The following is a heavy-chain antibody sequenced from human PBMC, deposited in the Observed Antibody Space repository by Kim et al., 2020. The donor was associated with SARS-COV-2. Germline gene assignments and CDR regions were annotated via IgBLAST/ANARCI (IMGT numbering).Heavy chain of an antibody. D-gene: IGHD5-12*01. Sequence: GGSLRLSCAASGFTFSSYAMSWVRQAPGKGLEWVSAISGSGGSTYYADSVKGRFTISRDNSKNTLYLQMNSLRAEDTAVYYCAKTPSSGYDSLYYYGMDVWGQGTTVTVSS. CDR3: AKTPSSGYDSLYYYGMDV. J-gene: IGHJ6*02. V-gene: IGHV3-23*01. CDR1: GFTFSSYA. CDR2: ISGSGGST.